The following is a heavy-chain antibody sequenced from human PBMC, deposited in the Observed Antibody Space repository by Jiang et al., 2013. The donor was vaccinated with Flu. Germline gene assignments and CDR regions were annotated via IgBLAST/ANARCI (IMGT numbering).Heavy chain of an antibody. D-gene: IGHD5-24*01. CDR3: ATGEGRWLQLPGFDN. V-gene: IGHV1-69*01. Sequence: QLVESGAEVKKPGSSVKVSCKTSGGTFGSDAISWVRQAPGQGLEWMGGIIPMFGTSNYAQKFQGRVTLTADESTSTAYMELSSLRSEDSAVYYCATGEGRWLQLPGFDNWGQGTLVTVSS. CDR1: GGTFGSDA. J-gene: IGHJ4*02. CDR2: IIPMFGTS.